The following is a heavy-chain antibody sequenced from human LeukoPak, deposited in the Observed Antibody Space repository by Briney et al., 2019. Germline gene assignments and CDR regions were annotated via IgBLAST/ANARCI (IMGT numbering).Heavy chain of an antibody. CDR3: ARASYCSSTSCYFRHLDP. V-gene: IGHV1-18*01. J-gene: IGHJ5*02. D-gene: IGHD2-2*01. CDR2: ISAYNGNT. CDR1: GYTFTTYG. Sequence: ASVKASCKASGYTFTTYGISWVRQAPGQRLEWMGWISAYNGNTNYAQKLQGRVTMTTDTSTSTAYMELRSLRSDDTAVYYCARASYCSSTSCYFRHLDPWGQGTLVTVSS.